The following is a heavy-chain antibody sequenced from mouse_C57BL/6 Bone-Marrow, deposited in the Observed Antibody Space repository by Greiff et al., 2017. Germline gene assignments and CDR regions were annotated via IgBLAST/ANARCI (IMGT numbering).Heavy chain of an antibody. D-gene: IGHD2-3*01. J-gene: IGHJ1*03. V-gene: IGHV1-85*01. CDR1: GYTFTSYD. CDR3: ANDGYNRYFDV. CDR2: IYPGDGST. Sequence: QVQLQQSGPELVKPGASVKLSCKASGYTFTSYDINWVKQRPGQGLEWIGWIYPGDGSTKYNEKFKGKATLTVDTSSSTAYMELHSLTSEDSAVYACANDGYNRYFDVWGTGTTVTVSS.